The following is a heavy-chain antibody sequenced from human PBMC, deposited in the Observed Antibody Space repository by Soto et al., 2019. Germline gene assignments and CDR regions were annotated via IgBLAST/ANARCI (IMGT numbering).Heavy chain of an antibody. V-gene: IGHV4-59*01. CDR2: IYYSGST. CDR3: AAGYTNDWYYFDY. Sequence: QVQLQESGPGLVKPSETLSLTCSVSGVSITSYYWSWIRQPPGKGLEWIGYIYYSGSTSYNPSLKSRVTMSVDTSKISFSLKRSSVTAADTAVYYCAAGYTNDWYYFDYWGQGTLVTVSS. D-gene: IGHD6-19*01. CDR1: GVSITSYY. J-gene: IGHJ4*02.